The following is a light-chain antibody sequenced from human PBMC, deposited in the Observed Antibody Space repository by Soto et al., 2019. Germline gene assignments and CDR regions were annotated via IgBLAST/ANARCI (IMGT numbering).Light chain of an antibody. J-gene: IGKJ1*01. CDR1: QGISNY. Sequence: DIQMTQSPSSMSASVGDRVNITCRASQGISNYLAWYQQKPGKVPKLLIYAASTLQSGVPSRFSGSGSGTDFPLTIISLQPEDVATYYCQKYNSALGTFGQGTKVEIK. CDR2: AAS. V-gene: IGKV1-27*01. CDR3: QKYNSALGT.